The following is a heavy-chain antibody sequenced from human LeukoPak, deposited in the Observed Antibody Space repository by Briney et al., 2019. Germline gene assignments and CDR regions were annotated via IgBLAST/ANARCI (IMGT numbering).Heavy chain of an antibody. J-gene: IGHJ5*02. CDR1: GFTFSSYI. CDR2: ISSSSSYI. V-gene: IGHV3-21*04. CDR3: ASFKDGYLYNCFAR. D-gene: IGHD5-18*01. Sequence: PGGSLRLSCAASGFTFSSYIMNWVRQAPGKGLEWVSSISSSSSYIYYADSVKGRFTIPRDNAKKSLYLQMNSLRAEDTAIYSCASFKDGYLYNCFARGGQGCLVTVYS.